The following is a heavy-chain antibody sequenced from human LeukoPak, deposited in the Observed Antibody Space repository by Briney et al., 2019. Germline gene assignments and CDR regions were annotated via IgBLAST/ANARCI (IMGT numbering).Heavy chain of an antibody. J-gene: IGHJ4*02. Sequence: ASVKVSCKASGYTFTGYYMHWVRQAPGQGLEWMGWINPNSGGTNYAQKFQGWVTMTRDTSISTAYMELSRLRSDDTAVYYCAGTGYSGYDPRRLYYFDYWGQGTLVTVSS. CDR1: GYTFTGYY. D-gene: IGHD5-12*01. CDR2: INPNSGGT. V-gene: IGHV1-2*04. CDR3: AGTGYSGYDPRRLYYFDY.